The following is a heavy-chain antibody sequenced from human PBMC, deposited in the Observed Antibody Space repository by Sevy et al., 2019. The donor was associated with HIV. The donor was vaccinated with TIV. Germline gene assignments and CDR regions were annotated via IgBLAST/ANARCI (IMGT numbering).Heavy chain of an antibody. CDR3: TTTYYYGSGSYYDFDY. Sequence: GGSLRLSCAASGFTFSNAWMSWVRQAPGKGLERVGRIKSKTDGGTTDYAAPVKGRFTISRDDSKNTLYLQMNSLKTEDTAVYYCTTTYYYGSGSYYDFDYWGQGTLVTVSS. D-gene: IGHD3-10*01. J-gene: IGHJ4*02. V-gene: IGHV3-15*01. CDR2: IKSKTDGGTT. CDR1: GFTFSNAW.